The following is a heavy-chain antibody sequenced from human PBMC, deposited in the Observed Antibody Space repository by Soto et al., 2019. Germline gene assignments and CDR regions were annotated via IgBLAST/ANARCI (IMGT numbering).Heavy chain of an antibody. CDR3: AADATAWQQMVPSDY. CDR2: IAVGSGYT. Sequence: SVKVSCKASGFTFTSSAFQCVRRARGQRLEWIGWIAVGSGYTNYAQRFQDRVTLTRDMSTATTYMELSRLTSEDTAIYYCAADATAWQQMVPSDYWGQGTLVTVSS. CDR1: GFTFTSSA. J-gene: IGHJ4*02. V-gene: IGHV1-58*01. D-gene: IGHD2-8*01.